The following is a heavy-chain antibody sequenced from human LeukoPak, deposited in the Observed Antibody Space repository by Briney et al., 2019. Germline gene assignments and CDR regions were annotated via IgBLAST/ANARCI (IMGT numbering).Heavy chain of an antibody. CDR2: INHSGST. CDR3: ARGAMVRGVDY. V-gene: IGHV4-34*01. J-gene: IGHJ4*02. D-gene: IGHD3-10*01. CDR1: GGSFSGYY. Sequence: SETLSLTCAVYGGSFSGYYWSWIRQPPGKGLEWIGEINHSGSTNYNPPLKSRVTISVDTSKNQFSLKLSSVTAADTAVYYCARGAMVRGVDYWGQGTLVTVSS.